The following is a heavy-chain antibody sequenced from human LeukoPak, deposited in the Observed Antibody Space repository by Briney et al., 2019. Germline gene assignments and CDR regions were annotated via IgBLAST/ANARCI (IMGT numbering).Heavy chain of an antibody. CDR2: INWNGRIT. V-gene: IGHV3-20*04. CDR1: GFTFDEYA. Sequence: GGSLRLSCAASGFTFDEYAMNWVRQVPGGGLEWVSGINWNGRITEYADSVKDRFTISRQNTKNSLYLYMNNLGGEDTALYFCARGSVQLWLRDTYYYMDVWGKGTTVTVSS. CDR3: ARGSVQLWLRDTYYYMDV. D-gene: IGHD5-18*01. J-gene: IGHJ6*03.